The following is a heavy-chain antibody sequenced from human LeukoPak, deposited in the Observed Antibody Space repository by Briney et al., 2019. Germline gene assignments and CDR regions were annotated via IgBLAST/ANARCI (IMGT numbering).Heavy chain of an antibody. CDR3: ARVWYDYGDYGADI. D-gene: IGHD4-17*01. CDR2: ISSSSNTI. J-gene: IGHJ3*02. CDR1: GFTFSSYE. V-gene: IGHV3-48*01. Sequence: GGSLRLSCAASGFTFSSYEMNWVRQDPGKGLEWVSYISSSSNTIYYADSVKGRFTISRDNAKNSLYLQMNSLRSEDTAVYYCARVWYDYGDYGADIWGQGTMVTVSS.